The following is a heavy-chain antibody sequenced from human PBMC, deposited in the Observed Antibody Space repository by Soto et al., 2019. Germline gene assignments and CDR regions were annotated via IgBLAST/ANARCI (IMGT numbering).Heavy chain of an antibody. D-gene: IGHD2-2*01. CDR2: IYYSGST. Sequence: SETLSLTCTVSGGSISSYYWSWIRQPPGKGLEWIGYIYYSGSTNYNPSLKSRVTISVDTSKNQFSLKLSSVTAADTAVYYCAMGYCSSTSCLEYYYYYMDVWGKGTTVTVSS. V-gene: IGHV4-59*01. J-gene: IGHJ6*03. CDR3: AMGYCSSTSCLEYYYYYMDV. CDR1: GGSISSYY.